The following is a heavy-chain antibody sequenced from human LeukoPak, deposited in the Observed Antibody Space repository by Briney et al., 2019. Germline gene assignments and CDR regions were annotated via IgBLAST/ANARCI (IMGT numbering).Heavy chain of an antibody. CDR3: ARAGYSSWYPRFGP. V-gene: IGHV1-2*02. Sequence: ASVKVSCKASGYTFTGYYMHWVRQAPGQGLEWMGWIDPNSGGTNYAQKFQGRVTMTRDTSISTAYMELSRLRSDDTAVYYCARAGYSSWYPRFGPWGQGTLVTVSS. CDR2: IDPNSGGT. J-gene: IGHJ5*02. D-gene: IGHD6-13*01. CDR1: GYTFTGYY.